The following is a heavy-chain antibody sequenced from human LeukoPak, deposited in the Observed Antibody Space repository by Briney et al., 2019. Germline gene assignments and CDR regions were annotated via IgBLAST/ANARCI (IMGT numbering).Heavy chain of an antibody. CDR1: VFTFSRYA. J-gene: IGHJ4*02. V-gene: IGHV3-30-3*02. Sequence: PRGSPRLSCAASVFTFSRYAIYWVRQAPGKGLEWVAVISYDGSNKYYADSVKGRFTISRDNSKNTLYLQMNTLRAEDTAVYYCAKSPYGLGTYAIAGDYWGQGTLVTVSS. CDR3: AKSPYGLGTYAIAGDY. CDR2: ISYDGSNK. D-gene: IGHD3-10*01.